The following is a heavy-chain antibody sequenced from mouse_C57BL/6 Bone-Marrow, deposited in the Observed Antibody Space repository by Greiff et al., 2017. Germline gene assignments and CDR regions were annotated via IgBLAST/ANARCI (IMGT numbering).Heavy chain of an antibody. Sequence: EVQRVESGGGLVKPGGSLKLSCAASGFTFSSYAMSWVRQTPEKRLEWVATISDGGSYTYYPDNVKGRFTISRDNAKNNLYLQMSHLKSEDTAMYYCARDRYGSSFYAMDYWGQGTSVTVSS. D-gene: IGHD1-1*01. CDR3: ARDRYGSSFYAMDY. CDR2: ISDGGSYT. V-gene: IGHV5-4*01. CDR1: GFTFSSYA. J-gene: IGHJ4*01.